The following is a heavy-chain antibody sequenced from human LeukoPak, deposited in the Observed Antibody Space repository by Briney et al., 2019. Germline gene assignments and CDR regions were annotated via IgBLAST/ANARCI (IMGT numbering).Heavy chain of an antibody. Sequence: QTGGSLRLSCAASGFTVSSNYMSWVRQAPGKGLEWVSVIYSGGSTYYADSVKGRFTISRDNSKNTLYLQMNSLRAEDTAVYYCARDVPSLTGDQHAFDIWGQGTMVTVSS. CDR1: GFTVSSNY. J-gene: IGHJ3*02. CDR2: IYSGGST. V-gene: IGHV3-53*01. D-gene: IGHD7-27*01. CDR3: ARDVPSLTGDQHAFDI.